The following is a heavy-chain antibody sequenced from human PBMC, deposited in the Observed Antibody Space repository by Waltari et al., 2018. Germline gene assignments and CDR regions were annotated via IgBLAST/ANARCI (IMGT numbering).Heavy chain of an antibody. CDR1: GFTLRTYA. CDR3: AKGRESSVWFLYHYYFMDV. Sequence: EVELLESGGDLVQRGGSLRLSCVASGFTLRTYAMSWVRQSPGKGVEWVSSIRGSGVTTDYAESVKGRFTVSRDNSRNTLYLQLRSLGTEDTAVYYCAKGRESSVWFLYHYYFMDVWGRGTTVTVSS. D-gene: IGHD6-19*01. V-gene: IGHV3-23*01. CDR2: IRGSGVTT. J-gene: IGHJ6*03.